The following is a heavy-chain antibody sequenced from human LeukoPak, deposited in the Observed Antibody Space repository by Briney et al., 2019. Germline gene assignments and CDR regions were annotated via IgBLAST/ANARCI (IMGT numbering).Heavy chain of an antibody. CDR1: GFTFGNYW. V-gene: IGHV3-7*01. D-gene: IGHD6-6*01. CDR2: IKQDGSDK. Sequence: PGGSLRLSCAASGFTFGNYWMSWVRQAPGKGLEWVANIKQDGSDKYYVDSVTGRFTISSDNAKNSLYLQMNSLRAEDTAVYYCARWATSFDLWGQGTLVTVSS. J-gene: IGHJ4*02. CDR3: ARWATSFDL.